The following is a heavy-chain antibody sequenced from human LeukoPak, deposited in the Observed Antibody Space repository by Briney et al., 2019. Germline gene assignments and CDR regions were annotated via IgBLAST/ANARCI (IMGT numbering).Heavy chain of an antibody. CDR3: ARGGGGNYDPTDY. J-gene: IGHJ4*02. D-gene: IGHD4-23*01. CDR2: ISSSGSII. Sequence: GGSLRLSCAASGFTFSDYYMSWIRQAPGKGLEWVSYISSSGSIIYYADSVKGRFTICRDNSKNTVCLQMNSLRPEDTAIYYCARGGGGNYDPTDYWGQGTLVAVSS. CDR1: GFTFSDYY. V-gene: IGHV3-11*04.